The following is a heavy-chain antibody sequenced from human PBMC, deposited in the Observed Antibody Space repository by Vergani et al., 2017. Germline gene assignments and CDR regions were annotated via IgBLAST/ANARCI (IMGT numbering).Heavy chain of an antibody. Sequence: EVQLLESGGGLVQPGGSLRLSCAASGFTFSSYAMSWVRQAPGKGLGWVSAISGSGGSTYYADSVKGRFTISRDNSKNTLYLQMNSLRAEDTAVYYCAKDSGYYGDYFDYWGQGTLVTVSS. CDR1: GFTFSSYA. V-gene: IGHV3-23*01. CDR2: ISGSGGST. J-gene: IGHJ4*02. D-gene: IGHD3-22*01. CDR3: AKDSGYYGDYFDY.